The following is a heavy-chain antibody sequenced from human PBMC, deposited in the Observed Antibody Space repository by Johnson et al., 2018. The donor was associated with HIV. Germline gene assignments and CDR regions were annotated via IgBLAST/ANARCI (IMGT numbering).Heavy chain of an antibody. Sequence: QMQLVESGGGVVQPGRSLRLSCAASGFTFNNYGMHWVRQAPGKGLEWVGVLWYDGSKGYYGDSVKGRFTISRDNSKNTLYLQMNSLRAEDTAVYYCAREGGSSGPDAFDIWGQGTMVTVSS. CDR3: AREGGSSGPDAFDI. D-gene: IGHD3-16*01. CDR2: LWYDGSKG. V-gene: IGHV3-33*01. CDR1: GFTFNNYG. J-gene: IGHJ3*02.